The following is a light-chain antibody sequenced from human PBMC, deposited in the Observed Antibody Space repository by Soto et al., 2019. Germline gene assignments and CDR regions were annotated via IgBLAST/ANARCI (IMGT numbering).Light chain of an antibody. CDR3: SSYAGSNSYV. Sequence: QSALTQPPSASGAPGQSVTISCTGTSSDVGDYNYVSWYQQYPGIAPKLMIYEVSKRPSGVPDRFSGFKSGNTASLTVSGLQAEDEADYYCSSYAGSNSYVFGTGTKVT. CDR1: SSDVGDYNY. V-gene: IGLV2-8*01. CDR2: EVS. J-gene: IGLJ1*01.